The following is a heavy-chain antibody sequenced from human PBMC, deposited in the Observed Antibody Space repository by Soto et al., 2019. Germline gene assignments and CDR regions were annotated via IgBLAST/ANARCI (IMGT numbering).Heavy chain of an antibody. V-gene: IGHV4-34*01. CDR3: ARHRRYYDSSGYPTRYYYYYGMDV. CDR1: GGSFSGYY. CDR2: INHSGST. J-gene: IGHJ6*02. Sequence: PSETLSLTCAVYGGSFSGYYWSWIRQPPGKGLEWIGEINHSGSTNYNPSLKSRATISVDTSKNQFSLKLSSVTAADTAVYYCARHRRYYDSSGYPTRYYYYYGMDVWGQGTTVTVSS. D-gene: IGHD3-22*01.